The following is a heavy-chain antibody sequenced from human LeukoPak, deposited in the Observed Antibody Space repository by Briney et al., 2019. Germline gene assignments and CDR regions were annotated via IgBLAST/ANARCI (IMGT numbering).Heavy chain of an antibody. CDR3: ARERTDTSMDY. CDR1: GGSISSGSYY. D-gene: IGHD5-18*01. CDR2: IYISGST. J-gene: IGHJ4*02. V-gene: IGHV4-61*02. Sequence: SHTLSLTCTVSGGSISSGSYYWTWIRQPAGKGLEWIGRIYISGSTNHNPSLKSRVTISLDTSKNQFSLKLISVTAADTAVYFCARERTDTSMDYWGQGTLVTVSS.